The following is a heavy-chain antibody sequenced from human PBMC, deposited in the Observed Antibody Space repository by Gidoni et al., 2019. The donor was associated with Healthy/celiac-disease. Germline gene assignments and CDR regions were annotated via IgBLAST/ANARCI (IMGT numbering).Heavy chain of an antibody. CDR3: AKDWGAGYSSFGLFDY. Sequence: QVQPVVPGGGVVQPGRCLRLSCAASVFTFRSHGMHWVRQAPGKGMEWVAVIAYDGSNKDYADSVKGRFTISRDNSKNTLYLQMNSLRAEDTAVYYCAKDWGAGYSSFGLFDYWGQGTLVTVSS. D-gene: IGHD6-19*01. CDR2: IAYDGSNK. J-gene: IGHJ4*02. V-gene: IGHV3-30*18. CDR1: VFTFRSHG.